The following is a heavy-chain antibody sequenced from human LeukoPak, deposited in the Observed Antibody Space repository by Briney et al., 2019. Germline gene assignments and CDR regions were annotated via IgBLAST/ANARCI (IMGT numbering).Heavy chain of an antibody. J-gene: IGHJ4*02. D-gene: IGHD3-10*01. V-gene: IGHV4-59*01. CDR3: ARHRGEKLLWFGESRSFFDY. CDR2: IYYSGST. Sequence: SETLSLTCTVSGGSISSYYWSWIRQPPGKGLEWIGYIYYSGSTNYNPSLKSRVTISVDTSKNQFSLKPSSVTAADTAVYYCARHRGEKLLWFGESRSFFDYWGQGTLVTVSS. CDR1: GGSISSYY.